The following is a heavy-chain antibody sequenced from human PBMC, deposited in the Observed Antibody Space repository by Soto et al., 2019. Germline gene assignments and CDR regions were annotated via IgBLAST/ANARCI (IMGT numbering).Heavy chain of an antibody. CDR3: ARDLSRRGVFDY. D-gene: IGHD1-26*01. CDR1: GGTFSSYA. CDR2: IIPIFGTA. V-gene: IGHV1-69*13. J-gene: IGHJ4*02. Sequence: GASVKVSCKASGGTFSSYAISWVRQAPGQGLEWMGGIIPIFGTANYAQKFQGRVTTTADESTSTAYMELSSLRSEDTAVYYCARDLSRRGVFDYWGQGTLVTVSS.